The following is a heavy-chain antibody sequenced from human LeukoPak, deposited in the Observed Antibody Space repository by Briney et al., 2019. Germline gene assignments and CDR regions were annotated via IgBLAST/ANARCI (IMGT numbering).Heavy chain of an antibody. CDR2: IIPILGIA. D-gene: IGHD3-3*01. CDR3: ARDRGIFGVDNWFDP. J-gene: IGHJ5*02. CDR1: GGTFSSYT. Sequence: ASVKVSCKASGGTFSSYTISWVRQAPGQGLEWMGRIIPILGIANYAQKFQGRVTITADKSTSTAYMELSSLRSEDTAVYYCARDRGIFGVDNWFDPWGQGTPVTVSS. V-gene: IGHV1-69*04.